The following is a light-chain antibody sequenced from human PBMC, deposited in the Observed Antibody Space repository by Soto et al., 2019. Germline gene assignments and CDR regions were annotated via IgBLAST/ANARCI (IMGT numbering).Light chain of an antibody. J-gene: IGLJ1*01. V-gene: IGLV3-1*01. CDR2: QDK. CDR3: QAWDSSTGV. Sequence: SYELTQPPSVSVSPGQTASITCSGDNLGDKYACWYQQKPGQSPVLVIYQDKKRPSGIPERFSGSNSGNTATLTIGGTQALDEADYSCQAWDSSTGVFGTGTKLTVL. CDR1: NLGDKY.